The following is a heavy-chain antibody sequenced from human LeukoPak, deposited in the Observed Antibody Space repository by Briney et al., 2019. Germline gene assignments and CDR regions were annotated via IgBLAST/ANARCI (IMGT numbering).Heavy chain of an antibody. D-gene: IGHD3-10*01. Sequence: ASVKVSCKASGYTFTSYYMHWVRQATGQGLEWMGWMNPNSGNTGYAQKFQGRVTMTRNTSISTAYMELSSLRSEDTAVYYCARGPSSTYYYGSGSYSDYWGQGTLVTVSS. V-gene: IGHV1-8*02. J-gene: IGHJ4*02. CDR1: GYTFTSYY. CDR2: MNPNSGNT. CDR3: ARGPSSTYYYGSGSYSDY.